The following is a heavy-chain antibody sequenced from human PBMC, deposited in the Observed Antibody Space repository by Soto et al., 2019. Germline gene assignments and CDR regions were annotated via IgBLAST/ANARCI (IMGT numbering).Heavy chain of an antibody. CDR3: AREITIFGVVTSYYFYGMDV. D-gene: IGHD3-3*01. CDR1: GFTFSSYW. J-gene: IGHJ6*02. V-gene: IGHV3-7*03. CDR2: IKQDGSEK. Sequence: GSLRLSCAASGFTFSSYWMSWVRQAPGKGLEWVANIKQDGSEKYYVDSVKGRFTISRDNAKNSLYLQMNSLRAEDTAVYYCAREITIFGVVTSYYFYGMDVWAPGATVNVSS.